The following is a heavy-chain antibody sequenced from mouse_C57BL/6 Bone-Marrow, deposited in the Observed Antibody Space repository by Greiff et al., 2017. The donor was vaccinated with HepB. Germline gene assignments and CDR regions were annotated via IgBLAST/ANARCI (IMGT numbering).Heavy chain of an antibody. V-gene: IGHV1-59*01. D-gene: IGHD2-4*01. CDR3: AREDYAPYYFDY. J-gene: IGHJ2*01. CDR1: GYTFTSYW. CDR2: IDPSDSYT. Sequence: VKLVESGAELVRPGTSVKLSCKASGYTFTSYWMHWVKQTPGQGLEWIGVIDPSDSYTNYNQKFKGKATLTVDTSSSTAYMQLSSLTSEDSAVYYCAREDYAPYYFDYWGQGTTLTVSS.